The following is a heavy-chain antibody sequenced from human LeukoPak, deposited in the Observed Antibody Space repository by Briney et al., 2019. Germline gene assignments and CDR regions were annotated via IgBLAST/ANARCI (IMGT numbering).Heavy chain of an antibody. V-gene: IGHV3-74*01. CDR2: IDGDGSST. D-gene: IGHD1-26*01. J-gene: IGHJ3*02. CDR1: GFTFSRYW. Sequence: PGGSLRLSCAASGFTFSRYWMHWVRQVPGKGLVWVSRIDGDGSSTSYADFVKGRFTISRDNAQNTLYLQMNSLRVEDTAMYYCIRDYGAVGATNAFDIWGQGTMVTVSS. CDR3: IRDYGAVGATNAFDI.